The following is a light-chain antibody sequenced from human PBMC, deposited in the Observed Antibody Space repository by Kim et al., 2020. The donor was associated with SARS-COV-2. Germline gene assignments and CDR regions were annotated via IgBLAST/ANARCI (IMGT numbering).Light chain of an antibody. J-gene: IGLJ2*01. CDR1: SLRSYD. CDR3: NSRDSNDNVV. CDR2: GKN. Sequence: SSELTQDPAVSVALGQTVRITCPGDSLRSYDATWYQQKPGEAPILVIYGKNNRPSGIPDRFSGSSSGNTASLTTTGTQAGDEADYYCNSRDSNDNVVFGGGTQLTVL. V-gene: IGLV3-19*01.